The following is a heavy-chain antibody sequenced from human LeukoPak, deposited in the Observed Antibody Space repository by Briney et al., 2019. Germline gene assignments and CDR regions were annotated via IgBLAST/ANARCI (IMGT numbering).Heavy chain of an antibody. D-gene: IGHD3-3*01. CDR3: ARQFWGGDNFDY. Sequence: SETLSLTCTVSGGSISSYYWSWIRQPPGKGLEWIGYIYYSGSTNYNPSLKSRVTISVDTSKNQFSLKLSSVTAADTAVYYCARQFWGGDNFDYWGQGTLVTVSS. CDR1: GGSISSYY. CDR2: IYYSGST. J-gene: IGHJ4*02. V-gene: IGHV4-59*01.